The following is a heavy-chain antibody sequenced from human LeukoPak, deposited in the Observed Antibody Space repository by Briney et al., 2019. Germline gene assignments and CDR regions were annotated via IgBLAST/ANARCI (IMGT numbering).Heavy chain of an antibody. CDR3: ARVGYSSSWGLDY. D-gene: IGHD6-13*01. CDR2: ISSSSSYI. J-gene: IGHJ4*02. V-gene: IGHV3-21*01. CDR1: GFTFSSYS. Sequence: GGSLRLSCAASGFTFSSYSMNWVRQAPGKGLEWVSSISSSSSYIYYADSVKGRFTISRDNAKNSLYLQMNSLRAEDTAVYYCARVGYSSSWGLDYWGQGTLVTVSS.